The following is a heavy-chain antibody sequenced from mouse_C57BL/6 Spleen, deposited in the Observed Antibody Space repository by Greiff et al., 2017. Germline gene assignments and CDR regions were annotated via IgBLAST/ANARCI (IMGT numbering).Heavy chain of an antibody. CDR2: IDPANGNT. V-gene: IGHV14-3*01. Sequence: VQLQQSVAELVRPGASVKLSCTASGFNIKNTYMHWVKQRPEQGLEWIGRIDPANGNTKYAPKFQGKATITADTSSNTAYLQLSSLTSEDTAIYYCARGFTTVVEETWFAYWGQGTLVTVSA. J-gene: IGHJ3*01. D-gene: IGHD1-1*01. CDR1: GFNIKNTY. CDR3: ARGFTTVVEETWFAY.